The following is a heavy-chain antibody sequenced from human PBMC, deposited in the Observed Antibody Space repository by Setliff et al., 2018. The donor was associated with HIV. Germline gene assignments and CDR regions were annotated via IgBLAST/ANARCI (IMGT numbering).Heavy chain of an antibody. CDR3: ARDGAYYYDSSGHYRYYFYY. D-gene: IGHD3-22*01. V-gene: IGHV3-49*04. J-gene: IGHJ4*02. CDR2: IRSKAYGGTT. CDR1: GFTFGDYT. Sequence: PGGSLRLSCTASGFTFGDYTMSWVRPAPGKGLEWVGFIRSKAYGGTTEYAASVKGRFTISRDDSKIIAYVQMISMKTEDTAVYYCARDGAYYYDSSGHYRYYFYYWGQGTLVTVSS.